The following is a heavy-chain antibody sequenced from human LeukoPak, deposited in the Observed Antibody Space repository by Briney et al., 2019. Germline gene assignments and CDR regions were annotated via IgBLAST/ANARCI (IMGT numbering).Heavy chain of an antibody. V-gene: IGHV3-30*04. CDR2: ISYDGSNK. Sequence: GRSLRLSCAASGFTFSSYAMHWVRQAPGKGLEWVAVISYDGSNKYYADSVKGRFTISRDNSKNTLYLQMNSLRAEDTAVYYCARGPRRIIVVVPAATPLDYWGQGTLVTVSS. CDR3: ARGPRRIIVVVPAATPLDY. D-gene: IGHD2-2*01. CDR1: GFTFSSYA. J-gene: IGHJ4*02.